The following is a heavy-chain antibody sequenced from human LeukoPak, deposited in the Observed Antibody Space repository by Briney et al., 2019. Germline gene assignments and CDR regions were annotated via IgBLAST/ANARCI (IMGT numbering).Heavy chain of an antibody. D-gene: IGHD3-22*01. CDR2: ITGSYSHI. Sequence: MTGGSLRLSCAASGFIFSTYSMNWVRQAPGKGLEWVSSITGSYSHIYYADSVKGRFTISRDNAKNSLYLQMNSPRAEDTAVYYCARGAEYYYDSSGYFPFDYWGQGTLVTVSS. V-gene: IGHV3-21*01. CDR1: GFIFSTYS. J-gene: IGHJ4*02. CDR3: ARGAEYYYDSSGYFPFDY.